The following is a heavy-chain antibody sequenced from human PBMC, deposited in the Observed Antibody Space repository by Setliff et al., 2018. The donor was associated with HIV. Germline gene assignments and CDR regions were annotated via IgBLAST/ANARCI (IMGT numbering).Heavy chain of an antibody. CDR3: ARGLSSQTYWGTRPLGLDY. J-gene: IGHJ4*01. Sequence: SETLSLTCSVSSGSMTGHYWTWVRQPPGKGLEWIGYLHSRGSSRVSDTPNYHTSLKSRITISLDTSKRQFSLTMTSVSAADTAVYYCARGLSSQTYWGTRPLGLDYWGQGSLVTVSS. CDR1: SGSMTGHY. V-gene: IGHV4-4*08. D-gene: IGHD2-2*01. CDR2: LHSRGSSRVSDTP.